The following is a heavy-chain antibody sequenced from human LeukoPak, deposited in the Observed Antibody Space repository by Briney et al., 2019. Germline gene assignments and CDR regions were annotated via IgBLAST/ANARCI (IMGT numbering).Heavy chain of an antibody. Sequence: GGSLRLSCAASGFTFSSYAMSWVRQAPGKGLEWVSAISGSGGSTYYADSVKGRFTISRDNSKNTLYLQMNSLRAEDTALYYCAKTRGYCTGGSCYGDYWGQGTLVTVSS. D-gene: IGHD2-15*01. J-gene: IGHJ4*02. CDR2: ISGSGGST. CDR3: AKTRGYCTGGSCYGDY. CDR1: GFTFSSYA. V-gene: IGHV3-23*01.